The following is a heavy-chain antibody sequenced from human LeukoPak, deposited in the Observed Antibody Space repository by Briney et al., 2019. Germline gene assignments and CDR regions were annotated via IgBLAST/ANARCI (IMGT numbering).Heavy chain of an antibody. CDR1: GFTFSDFG. CDR3: AKKGYYDGSGYYMYYFDH. CDR2: IRYDASNK. V-gene: IGHV3-30*02. Sequence: PGGSLRLSCAAYGFTFSDFGIHWVRQAPGKGLDWVAFIRYDASNKYYGDSVKGRFTISRDNSKNTLYLQMNSLRAEDTAVYYCAKKGYYDGSGYYMYYFDHWGQGTLVTVSS. D-gene: IGHD3-22*01. J-gene: IGHJ4*02.